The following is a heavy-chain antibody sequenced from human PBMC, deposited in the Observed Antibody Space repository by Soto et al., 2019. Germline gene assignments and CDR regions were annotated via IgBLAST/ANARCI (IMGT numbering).Heavy chain of an antibody. D-gene: IGHD3-3*02. CDR2: IFYLGSS. Sequence: SETLSLTCTVSGDSIISSDFCWGWVRQPPGKGLEWIGSIFYLGSSYYNPSLKSRVTMSVDTSKNQFSLRLRSVTAADTALYFCARHSLALRKNNWFDPWGQGIMVTVSS. J-gene: IGHJ5*02. CDR1: GDSIISSDFC. CDR3: ARHSLALRKNNWFDP. V-gene: IGHV4-39*01.